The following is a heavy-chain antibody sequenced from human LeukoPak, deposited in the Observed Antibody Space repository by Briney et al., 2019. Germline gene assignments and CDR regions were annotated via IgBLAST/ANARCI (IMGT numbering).Heavy chain of an antibody. D-gene: IGHD3-3*01. CDR1: GSSISSYY. Sequence: SETLSLTCTVSGSSISSYYWSWIRQPPGKGLEWIGYIYYSGSTNYNPSLKSRVTISVDTSKNQFSLKLSSVTAADMAVYYCARGPYDFWSGYYPNWFDPWGQGTLVTVSS. CDR3: ARGPYDFWSGYYPNWFDP. J-gene: IGHJ5*02. V-gene: IGHV4-59*01. CDR2: IYYSGST.